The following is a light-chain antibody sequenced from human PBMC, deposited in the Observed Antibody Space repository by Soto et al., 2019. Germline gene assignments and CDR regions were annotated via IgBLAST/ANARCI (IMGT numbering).Light chain of an antibody. CDR2: DVS. V-gene: IGLV2-11*01. J-gene: IGLJ1*01. CDR3: SSYTRSSTQV. CDR1: SSDVGGYNY. Sequence: QSALTQPRSASGSPGQSITISCTGTSSDVGGYNYVSWYQQHPAKAPKLIIFDVSKRPSGVPNRFSGSKSGNTASLTISGLRAEDEADYYCSSYTRSSTQVFGTGTTLTVL.